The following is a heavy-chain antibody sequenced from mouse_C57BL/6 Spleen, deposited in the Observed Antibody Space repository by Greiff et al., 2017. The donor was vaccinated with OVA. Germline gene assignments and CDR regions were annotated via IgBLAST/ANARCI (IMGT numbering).Heavy chain of an antibody. V-gene: IGHV1-61*01. J-gene: IGHJ2*01. CDR2: IYPSDSET. CDR1: GYTFTSYW. D-gene: IGHD1-1*01. Sequence: QVQLQQPGAELVRPGSSVKLSCKASGYTFTSYWMDWVKQRPGQGLEWIGNIYPSDSETHYNQKFKDKATLTVDKSSSTAYMQLSSLTSEDYAVDYWASLGYGSTFSDYWGQGTTLTVSS. CDR3: ASLGYGSTFSDY.